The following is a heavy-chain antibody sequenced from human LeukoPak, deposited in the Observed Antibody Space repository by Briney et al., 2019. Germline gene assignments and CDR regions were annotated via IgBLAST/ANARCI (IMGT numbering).Heavy chain of an antibody. CDR2: IYISGCT. J-gene: IGHJ4*02. V-gene: IGHV4-61*02. CDR1: GGSFSSGLYY. D-gene: IGHD5-24*01. Sequence: PSETLSLTCTVSGGSFSSGLYYWTWIRQPAGKGLEWIGRIYISGCTNYNPSLKSRVTISRDTSKNEFSLKLSSVTAADTAVYYCARDSRRDGYNLDYWGRGTLVTVSS. CDR3: ARDSRRDGYNLDY.